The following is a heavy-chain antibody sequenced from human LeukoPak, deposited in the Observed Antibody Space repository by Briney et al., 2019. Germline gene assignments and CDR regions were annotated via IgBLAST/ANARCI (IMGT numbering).Heavy chain of an antibody. D-gene: IGHD4-17*01. CDR3: STEPRSLLY. CDR2: ISSSSYI. Sequence: NPGGSLRLSCAASGFTFSSYTMNWVRQAPGKGLEWVSSISSSSYILYADSVQGRFTISRDNAKNSLYLQLNSLRPEDTALYYCSTEPRSLLYWGHGTLVTVSS. V-gene: IGHV3-21*04. J-gene: IGHJ4*01. CDR1: GFTFSSYT.